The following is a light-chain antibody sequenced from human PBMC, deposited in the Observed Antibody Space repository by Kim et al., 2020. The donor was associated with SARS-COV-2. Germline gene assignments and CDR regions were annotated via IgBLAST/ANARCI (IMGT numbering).Light chain of an antibody. Sequence: DIQMTQSPSSLSASVGDRVTITCRASQSISTYLNWYQQKPGKAPKLLIYAGSSLPSGVPSRFSGSGSGTDFTLTISSLQPEDFATYYCQQGYSTFGQGTNLEI. CDR1: QSISTY. J-gene: IGKJ2*01. CDR2: AGS. V-gene: IGKV1-39*01. CDR3: QQGYST.